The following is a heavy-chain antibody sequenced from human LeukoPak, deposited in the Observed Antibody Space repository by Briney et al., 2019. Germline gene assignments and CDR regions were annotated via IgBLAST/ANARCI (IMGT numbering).Heavy chain of an antibody. CDR2: INPSGGST. J-gene: IGHJ4*02. V-gene: IGHV1-46*01. D-gene: IGHD3-9*01. Sequence: ASVKVSCKASGYTFTSYYMHWVRQAPGQGLEWMGIINPSGGSTSYAQKFQGRVTMTRDMSTSTVYMELSSLRSDDTAVYYCARGYYDILTGYANFDYWGQGTLVTVSS. CDR3: ARGYYDILTGYANFDY. CDR1: GYTFTSYY.